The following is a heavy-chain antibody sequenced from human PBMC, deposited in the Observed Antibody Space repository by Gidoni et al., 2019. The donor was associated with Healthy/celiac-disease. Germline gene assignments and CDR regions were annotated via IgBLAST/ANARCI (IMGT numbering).Heavy chain of an antibody. CDR2: IYWNDDK. D-gene: IGHD6-6*01. Sequence: QITLKESGPTLVKPTQTPTLTCTFSGFSLSTSGVGVGWIRQPPGKALEWLALIYWNDDKRYSPSLKSRLTITKDTSKNQVVLTMTNMDPVDTATYYCAHRQDSSSGDAFDIWGQGTMVTVSS. J-gene: IGHJ3*02. CDR1: GFSLSTSGVG. V-gene: IGHV2-5*01. CDR3: AHRQDSSSGDAFDI.